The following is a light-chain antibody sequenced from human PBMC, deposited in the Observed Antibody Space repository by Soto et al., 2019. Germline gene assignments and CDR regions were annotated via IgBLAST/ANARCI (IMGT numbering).Light chain of an antibody. V-gene: IGKV1-39*01. Sequence: DIQMTQSPSSLSASVGDRFTITCRASQSISSYLNWYQQKPGKAPKLLIYAASSLQSGVPSRFSGSGSGTDFTLTISSLQPEDFATYYCQQSYSTFPWTFGQGTKVDIK. J-gene: IGKJ1*01. CDR1: QSISSY. CDR3: QQSYSTFPWT. CDR2: AAS.